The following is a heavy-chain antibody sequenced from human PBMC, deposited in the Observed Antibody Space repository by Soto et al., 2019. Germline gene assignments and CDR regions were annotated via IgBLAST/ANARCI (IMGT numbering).Heavy chain of an antibody. J-gene: IGHJ4*02. D-gene: IGHD1-1*01. CDR1: RGTFSNYA. Sequence: QAQLVQSGAEVKKPGSSVKVSCKASRGTFSNYAINWVRQAPGQGLEWMGGIIPIIGTANYAQKFQARVTIAEDESTTTAYMELSSLRSEDTAVYYCARDHLGTVYVDSWGQGTLVTVSS. V-gene: IGHV1-69*01. CDR2: IIPIIGTA. CDR3: ARDHLGTVYVDS.